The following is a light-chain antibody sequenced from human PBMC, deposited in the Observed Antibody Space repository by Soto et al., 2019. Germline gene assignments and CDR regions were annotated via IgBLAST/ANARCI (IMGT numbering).Light chain of an antibody. CDR2: GAS. Sequence: EILLTQSPGTLSLSPGDRATLSCRASQSLTSSFLAWYQQKSGQTPRLLIYGASNRATDIPDRFSGSGSGTDFTLTISRLEPEDCAVYFCQQYGRLPLSFGGGTKVEIK. CDR1: QSLTSSF. V-gene: IGKV3-20*01. J-gene: IGKJ4*01. CDR3: QQYGRLPLS.